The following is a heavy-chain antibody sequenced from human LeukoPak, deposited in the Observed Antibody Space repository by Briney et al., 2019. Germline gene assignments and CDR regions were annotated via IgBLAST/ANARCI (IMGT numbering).Heavy chain of an antibody. Sequence: SETLSLTCTVSGGSISSSSYYWGWIRQPPGKGLEWIGSIYYSGSTYYNPSLKSRVTISVDTSKNQFSLKLSSVTAADTAVYYCAREYIAAAGTKWFDPWGQGTLVTVSS. CDR1: GGSISSSSYY. CDR2: IYYSGST. V-gene: IGHV4-39*07. J-gene: IGHJ5*02. CDR3: AREYIAAAGTKWFDP. D-gene: IGHD6-13*01.